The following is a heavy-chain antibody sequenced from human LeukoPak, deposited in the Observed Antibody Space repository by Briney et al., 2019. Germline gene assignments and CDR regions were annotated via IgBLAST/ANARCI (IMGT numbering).Heavy chain of an antibody. V-gene: IGHV3-74*01. J-gene: IGHJ4*02. CDR1: GFTFSSYA. Sequence: GGSLRLSCAASGFTFSSYAMTWVRQAPGKGLVWVSRINTDGSSTSYADSVKGRFTISRDNAKYTLYLQMNSLRAEDTAVYFCAGTTDYWGQGTLVTVSS. CDR2: INTDGSST. CDR3: AGTTDY. D-gene: IGHD4-11*01.